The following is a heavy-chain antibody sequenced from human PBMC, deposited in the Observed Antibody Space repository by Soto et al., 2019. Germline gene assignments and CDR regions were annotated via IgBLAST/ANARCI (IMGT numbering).Heavy chain of an antibody. J-gene: IGHJ2*01. V-gene: IGHV4-39*01. CDR3: ARRLNVPSWYFDL. CDR2: INYSGTA. CDR1: GASISKTSSY. Sequence: QVELQQSGPGLVKPSETLSLTCTVSGASISKTSSYWGWIRQPPGKGLEWIGSINYSGTAYYNPSLTSRVTISVDTSRNQFSLRLTSVTAADTAFYFYARRLNVPSWYFDLWGREKPVIVSS. D-gene: IGHD3-10*02.